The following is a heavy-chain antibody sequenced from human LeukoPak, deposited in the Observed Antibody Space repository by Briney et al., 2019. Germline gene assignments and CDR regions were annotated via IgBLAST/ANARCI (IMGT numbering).Heavy chain of an antibody. V-gene: IGHV1-69*13. D-gene: IGHD6-13*01. CDR2: IIPIFGTA. CDR3: ARGVRYSRPFDY. Sequence: ASVKVSCKASGGTFSSYAISWVRQAPGQGLKWMGGIIPIFGTANYAQKFQGRVTITADESTSTAYMELSSLRSEDTAVYYCARGVRYSRPFDYWGQGTLVTVSS. CDR1: GGTFSSYA. J-gene: IGHJ4*02.